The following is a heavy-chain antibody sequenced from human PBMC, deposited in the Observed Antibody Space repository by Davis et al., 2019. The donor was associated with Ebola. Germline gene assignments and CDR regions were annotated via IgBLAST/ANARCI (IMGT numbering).Heavy chain of an antibody. V-gene: IGHV1-69*06. CDR2: IIPIFGTA. Sequence: SVKVSCKASGGTFSSYAISWVRQAPGQGLEWMGGIIPIFGTANYAQKFQGRVMITADKSTSTAYMELSSLRSEDTAVYYCARANEQWLSGLDVKAPNWYFDLWGRGTLVTVSS. CDR1: GGTFSSYA. D-gene: IGHD6-19*01. J-gene: IGHJ2*01. CDR3: ARANEQWLSGLDVKAPNWYFDL.